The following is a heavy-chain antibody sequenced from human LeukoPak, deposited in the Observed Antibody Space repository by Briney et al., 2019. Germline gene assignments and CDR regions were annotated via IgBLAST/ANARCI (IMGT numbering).Heavy chain of an antibody. CDR3: AKDKVTMRRGALDY. J-gene: IGHJ4*02. V-gene: IGHV3-23*01. CDR1: GFTFSSYA. CDR2: ISGSGGST. Sequence: GGSLRLSCAASGFTFSSYAMSWVRQAPGKGLECVSAISGSGGSTYSADSVKGRFTISRDNSKNTLYLQMNSLRAEDTAIYYCAKDKVTMRRGALDYWGQGTLVTVSS. D-gene: IGHD3-10*01.